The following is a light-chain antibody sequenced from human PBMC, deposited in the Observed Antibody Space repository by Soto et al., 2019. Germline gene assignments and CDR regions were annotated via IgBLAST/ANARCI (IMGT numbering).Light chain of an antibody. V-gene: IGLV1-51*01. Sequence: VLTQPPSVSAAPGQKVTISCSGSSSNIGNSYVSWYQQLPGTAPKLLIYDNNRRPSGIPDRFSGSKSGTSATLGITGLQTGDEADYYCGTWDSSLSAFVFGTGTKVTVL. CDR3: GTWDSSLSAFV. CDR2: DNN. CDR1: SSNIGNSY. J-gene: IGLJ1*01.